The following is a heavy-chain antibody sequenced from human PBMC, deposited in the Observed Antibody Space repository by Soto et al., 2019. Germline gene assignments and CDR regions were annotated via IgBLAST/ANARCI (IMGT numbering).Heavy chain of an antibody. D-gene: IGHD3-3*01. V-gene: IGHV4-59*12. CDR1: YGSISGFS. CDR2: IYYSGST. CDR3: AGVGPPLDY. Sequence: PSVTQSLRNTVSYGSISGFSWSRIRQPPGKGLEWIGYIYYSGSTNYNPSLKSRVTISVDTSKNQFSLKLSSVTAADTAVYDRAGVGPPLDYWGQGTLVIVTS. J-gene: IGHJ4*02.